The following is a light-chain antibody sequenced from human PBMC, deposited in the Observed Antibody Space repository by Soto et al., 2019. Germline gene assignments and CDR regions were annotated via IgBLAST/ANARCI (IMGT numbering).Light chain of an antibody. CDR2: DAS. CDR1: QTVRNNY. Sequence: EIVLTQSPGTLSLSPGERATLSCRASQTVRNNYLAWYQQKPGQAPRLLIYDASNRATGIPDRFSGGGSGTDFTLTIDNLEPEDFASYYSPQRSNWHAITFGPGKRMEIK. J-gene: IGKJ5*01. V-gene: IGKV3D-20*02. CDR3: PQRSNWHAIT.